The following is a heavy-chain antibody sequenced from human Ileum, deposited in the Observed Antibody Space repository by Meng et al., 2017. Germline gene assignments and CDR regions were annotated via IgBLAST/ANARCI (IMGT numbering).Heavy chain of an antibody. V-gene: IGHV4-4*02. Sequence: VRLEASCPGLVAPSGTLSLSCTVSGGSISSSFYWSWVRQSPGKGLEWIGQIYLAGSPNYNPSLESRVTISVDKSKNQFSLRLTSVTAADTAIFYCVRHGGKYFDSWGQGTLVTVSS. J-gene: IGHJ4*02. CDR2: IYLAGSP. CDR1: GGSISSSFY. CDR3: VRHGGKYFDS. D-gene: IGHD2-15*01.